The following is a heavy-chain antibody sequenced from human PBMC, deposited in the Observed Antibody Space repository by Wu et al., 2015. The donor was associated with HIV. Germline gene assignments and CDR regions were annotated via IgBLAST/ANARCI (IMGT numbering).Heavy chain of an antibody. D-gene: IGHD6-13*01. CDR2: IIPIFGTA. CDR3: TRGYGYTSSWYDYFDY. CDR1: GYTFTSYD. Sequence: QVQLVQSGAEVKKPGASVKVSCKASGYTFTSYDINWVRQATGQGLEWMGGIIPIFGTANYAQKFQGRVTMTRDTSISTAYMELSRLKSDDTAVYYCTRGYGYTSSWYDYFDYWGQGTRVTVSS. V-gene: IGHV1-8*01. J-gene: IGHJ4*02.